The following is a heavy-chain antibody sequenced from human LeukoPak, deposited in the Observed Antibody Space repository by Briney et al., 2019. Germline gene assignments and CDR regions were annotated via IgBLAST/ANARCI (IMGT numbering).Heavy chain of an antibody. Sequence: PGGSLRLSCAASGFTFSSYGMHWVRQAPGKGLEWVAVIWYEGSNKYYADSVKGRFTISRDNSKNTLYLQMNSLRAEDTAVYYCARDHTIFGVARYYFDYWGQGTLVTVSS. CDR1: GFTFSSYG. D-gene: IGHD3-3*01. CDR3: ARDHTIFGVARYYFDY. CDR2: IWYEGSNK. J-gene: IGHJ4*02. V-gene: IGHV3-33*01.